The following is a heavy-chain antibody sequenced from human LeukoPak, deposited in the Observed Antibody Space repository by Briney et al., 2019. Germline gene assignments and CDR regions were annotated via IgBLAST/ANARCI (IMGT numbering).Heavy chain of an antibody. V-gene: IGHV3-11*04. CDR1: GFTFSDYY. J-gene: IGHJ5*02. CDR3: ASGGIVVVPAAMPNWFDP. CDR2: ISSSGSTI. Sequence: GGSLRLSCAASGFTFSDYYMSWIRQAPGKGLEWVSYISSSGSTIYYADSVKGRFTISRDNAKNSLYLQMNSLRAEDTAVYYGASGGIVVVPAAMPNWFDPWDQGTLVTVSS. D-gene: IGHD2-2*01.